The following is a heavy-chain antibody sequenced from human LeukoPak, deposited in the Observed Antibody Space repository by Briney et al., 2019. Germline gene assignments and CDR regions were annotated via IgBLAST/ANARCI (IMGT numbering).Heavy chain of an antibody. CDR2: ISGDGGTT. J-gene: IGHJ4*02. Sequence: PGGSLRLSCAASRFIFDDYAMHWVRQAPGKCLEWVSVISGDGGTTYYADSVKGRFTISRDNSKNSLYLQMNSLRTEDTAYYYRARDIWGPQKVVDSWGQGTLVTVST. D-gene: IGHD3-16*01. CDR3: ARDIWGPQKVVDS. V-gene: IGHV3-43*02. CDR1: RFIFDDYA.